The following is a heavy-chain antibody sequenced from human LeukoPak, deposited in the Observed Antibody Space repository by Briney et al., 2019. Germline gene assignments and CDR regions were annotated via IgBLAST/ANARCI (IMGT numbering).Heavy chain of an antibody. D-gene: IGHD6-13*01. V-gene: IGHV3-21*01. J-gene: IGHJ4*02. CDR1: GFTFSSYS. CDR2: ISSSSSYI. Sequence: PGGSLRLSCAASGFTFSSYSMNWVRQAPGKGLEWVSSISSSSSYIYYADSVKGRFTISRDNAKNSLYLQMNSLRAEDTAVYYCARDSSSWYAPPGYWGQGTLVTVSS. CDR3: ARDSSSWYAPPGY.